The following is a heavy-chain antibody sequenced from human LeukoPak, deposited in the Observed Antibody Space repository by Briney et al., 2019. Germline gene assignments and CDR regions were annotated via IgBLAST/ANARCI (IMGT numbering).Heavy chain of an antibody. CDR3: ARGGGPQLVLRGYYYYMDV. CDR1: GYTFTSYD. J-gene: IGHJ6*03. Sequence: GASVKVSCKASGYTFTSYDINWVRQATGQGLEWMGWMNPNSGNTGYAQKFQGRVTITRNTSISTAYMELSSLRSEDTAVCYCARGGGPQLVLRGYYYYMDVWGKGTTVTVSS. V-gene: IGHV1-8*03. CDR2: MNPNSGNT. D-gene: IGHD6-13*01.